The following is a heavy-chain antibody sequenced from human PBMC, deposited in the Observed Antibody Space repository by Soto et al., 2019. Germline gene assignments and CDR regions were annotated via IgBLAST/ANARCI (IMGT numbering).Heavy chain of an antibody. CDR2: IYSGGST. CDR1: GFTVSSNY. V-gene: IGHV3-53*01. J-gene: IGHJ4*02. CDR3: ARENYSSGWYVFYY. Sequence: GGSLRLSCAASGFTVSSNYMSWVRQAPGKGLEWVSVIYSGGSTYYADSVKGRFTISRDNSKNTLYLQMNSLRAEDTAVYYCARENYSSGWYVFYYWGQGTLVTVSS. D-gene: IGHD6-19*01.